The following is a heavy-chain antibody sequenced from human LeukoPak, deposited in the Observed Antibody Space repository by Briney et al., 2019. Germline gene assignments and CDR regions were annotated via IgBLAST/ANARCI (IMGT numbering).Heavy chain of an antibody. V-gene: IGHV1-2*02. CDR3: ARAIQLLYAFDI. D-gene: IGHD2-2*01. CDR1: GYIFTGYY. CDR2: INPNSGGT. Sequence: GASVKVSCKASGYIFTGYYMHWVRQAAGQGLEWMGWINPNSGGTNYAQKGQGRVTKTRDTSISTAYMELSRLRSDDTAVYYCARAIQLLYAFDIWGQGTVVTVSS. J-gene: IGHJ3*02.